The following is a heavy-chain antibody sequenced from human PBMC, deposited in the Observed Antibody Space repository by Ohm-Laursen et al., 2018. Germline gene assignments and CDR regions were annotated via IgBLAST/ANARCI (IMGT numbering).Heavy chain of an antibody. V-gene: IGHV3-23*01. D-gene: IGHD3-22*01. CDR3: AKVRDSSANYMRGMDV. CDR1: GFTFSSYA. CDR2: ISGSGGST. J-gene: IGHJ6*02. Sequence: SLRLSCTASGFTFSSYAMSWVRQAPGKGLEWVSAISGSGGSTYYTDSVKGRFTISRDNSKNTLYLQMNSLRAEDTAVYYCAKVRDSSANYMRGMDVWGQGTTVTVSS.